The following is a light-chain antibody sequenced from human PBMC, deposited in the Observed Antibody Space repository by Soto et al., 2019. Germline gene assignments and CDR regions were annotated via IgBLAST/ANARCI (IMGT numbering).Light chain of an antibody. CDR3: QHRHSYPIT. V-gene: IGKV1-9*01. J-gene: IGKJ5*01. CDR2: TAS. Sequence: DIPLTQSPSFLSASVGDRVTITCRASHYIGSLLAWYQQKPGKAPELLIHTASTLHNGVPSRFSGSGSGTEFTLTISSLQPEDFATYYCQHRHSYPITFGQGTRLEIK. CDR1: HYIGSL.